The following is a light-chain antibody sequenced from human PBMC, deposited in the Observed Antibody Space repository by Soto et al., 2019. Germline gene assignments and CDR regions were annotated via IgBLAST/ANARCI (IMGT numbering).Light chain of an antibody. V-gene: IGKV3-20*01. J-gene: IGKJ1*01. CDR1: QSVSSTS. CDR3: HQYGSSPRT. Sequence: DIVLTQSPGTVSLSPGERATLSCRASQSVSSTSFAWYQQKPGQPPRLLIYGASSRATGIPERFSGSGSGTDFTLTITIQESEDFAVYYCHQYGSSPRTFGQGTKVDIK. CDR2: GAS.